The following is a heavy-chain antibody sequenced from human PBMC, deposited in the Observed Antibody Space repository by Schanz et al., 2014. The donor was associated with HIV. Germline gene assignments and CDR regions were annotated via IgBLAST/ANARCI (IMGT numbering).Heavy chain of an antibody. J-gene: IGHJ4*02. CDR2: ISGSGGRT. Sequence: EVQLLESGGGLVQPGGSLRLSCAASGFTFSSHAMSWVRQAAGKGLEWVSSISGSGGRTYHADSVKGRFTISRDNSKNTLYLQMNSLRAEDTAVYYCAKSSGWLYAHFDYWGQGTLVTVSS. V-gene: IGHV3-23*01. D-gene: IGHD3-9*01. CDR3: AKSSGWLYAHFDY. CDR1: GFTFSSHA.